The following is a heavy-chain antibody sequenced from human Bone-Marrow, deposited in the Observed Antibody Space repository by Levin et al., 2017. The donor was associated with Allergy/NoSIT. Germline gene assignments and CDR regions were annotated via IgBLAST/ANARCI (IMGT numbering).Heavy chain of an antibody. CDR2: IKQDGSEI. Sequence: GGSLRLSCAASGFTFSYFWMSWVRQAPGKGLEWVANIKQDGSEIFYVDSVKGRFTISRDNANNSLFLQMNSLTAEDTAVYYCATCYYGGLGHYYYYYYGMDVWGQGTTVTVSS. J-gene: IGHJ6*02. CDR3: ATCYYGGLGHYYYYYYGMDV. CDR1: GFTFSYFW. D-gene: IGHD2-21*01. V-gene: IGHV3-7*01.